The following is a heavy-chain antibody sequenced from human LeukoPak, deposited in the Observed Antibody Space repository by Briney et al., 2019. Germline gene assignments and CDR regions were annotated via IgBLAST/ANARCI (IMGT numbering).Heavy chain of an antibody. CDR3: ARAVTGYSSSWYIAMADY. CDR2: INSGSSYI. D-gene: IGHD6-13*01. CDR1: GFTFSNYS. Sequence: GGSLRLSCAASGFTFSNYSMSWIRQAPGKGLEWVSSINSGSSYIYYADSVKGRFTISRDNAKNSLYLQMNSLRAEDTAVYYCARAVTGYSSSWYIAMADYWGQGTLVTVSS. V-gene: IGHV3-21*01. J-gene: IGHJ4*02.